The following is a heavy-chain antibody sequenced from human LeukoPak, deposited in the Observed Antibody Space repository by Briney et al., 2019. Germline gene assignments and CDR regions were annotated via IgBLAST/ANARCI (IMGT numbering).Heavy chain of an antibody. Sequence: GASVKVSCKASGYTFTSYGISWVRQAPGQGLEWMGWISAYNGNTNYAQKLQGRVTMTTDTSTSTAYMELRSLRSGDTAVYYCARAMPGVVVVAATRFDPWGQGTLVTVSS. J-gene: IGHJ5*02. CDR1: GYTFTSYG. CDR2: ISAYNGNT. D-gene: IGHD2-15*01. CDR3: ARAMPGVVVVAATRFDP. V-gene: IGHV1-18*01.